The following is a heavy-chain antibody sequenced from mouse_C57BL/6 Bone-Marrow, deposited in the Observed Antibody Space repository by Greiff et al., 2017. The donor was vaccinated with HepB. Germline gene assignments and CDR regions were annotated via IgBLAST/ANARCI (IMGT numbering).Heavy chain of an antibody. CDR1: GYSITSGYY. V-gene: IGHV3-6*01. Sequence: EVHLVESGPGLVKPSQSLSLTCSVTGYSITSGYYWNWIRQFPGNKLEWMGYISYDGSNNYNPSLKNRISITRDPSKNQFFLKLNSVTTEDTATYYCARAPMVTTYYFDYWGQGTTLTVSS. D-gene: IGHD2-2*01. CDR2: ISYDGSN. CDR3: ARAPMVTTYYFDY. J-gene: IGHJ2*01.